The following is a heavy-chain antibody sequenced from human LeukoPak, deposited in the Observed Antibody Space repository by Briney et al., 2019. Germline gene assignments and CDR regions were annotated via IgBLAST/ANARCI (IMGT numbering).Heavy chain of an antibody. CDR3: ARGGIAAAGFYFYYYMDV. CDR1: GYIFTGYY. V-gene: IGHV1-2*02. D-gene: IGHD6-13*01. Sequence: ASVKVSCKASGYIFTGYYMHWVRQAPGQGLEWMGWINPNSGGTNYAQKFQGRVTMTRDTSISTAYMELSRLRSDDTAVYSCARGGIAAAGFYFYYYMDVWGKGTTVTISS. CDR2: INPNSGGT. J-gene: IGHJ6*03.